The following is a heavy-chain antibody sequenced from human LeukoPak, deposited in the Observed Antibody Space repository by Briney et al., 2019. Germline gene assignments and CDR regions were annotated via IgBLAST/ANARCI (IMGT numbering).Heavy chain of an antibody. V-gene: IGHV5-51*04. CDR3: ARYRYTAMLTDFDY. D-gene: IGHD5-18*01. Sequence: GESLKISCKCSGYSCTNYWIGWRRQMPGKGLEWIGIIYPGDSDTRYSPAFQDQATTSADKPTSTAYLQWSSLKASDTAMYYCARYRYTAMLTDFDYWGQGTLVTVSS. J-gene: IGHJ4*02. CDR2: IYPGDSDT. CDR1: GYSCTNYW.